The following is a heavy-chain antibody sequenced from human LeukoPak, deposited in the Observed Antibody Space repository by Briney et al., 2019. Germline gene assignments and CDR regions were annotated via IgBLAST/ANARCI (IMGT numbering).Heavy chain of an antibody. CDR1: GFTFSSYE. J-gene: IGHJ4*02. CDR3: ARDLGDHEGY. V-gene: IGHV3-48*03. D-gene: IGHD4-17*01. Sequence: GGSLRLSCAASGFTFSSYEMNWVRQALGKGLEWVSYISSSGSTIYYADSVKGRFTISRDDAKNSLYLQMNSLRAEDTAVYYCARDLGDHEGYWGQGTLVTVSS. CDR2: ISSSGSTI.